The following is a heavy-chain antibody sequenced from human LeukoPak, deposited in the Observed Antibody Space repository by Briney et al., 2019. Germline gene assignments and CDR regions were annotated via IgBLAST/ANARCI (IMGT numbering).Heavy chain of an antibody. D-gene: IGHD3-10*01. CDR1: GYTFTSYY. Sequence: GASVKVSCKASGYTFTSYYMHWVRQAPGQGLEWMGVINPSGGSTSYAQKFQGRVTMTRDTSTSTVYMELSSLRSEDTAVYYCARDDRGGGAFDYWGQGTLVTVSS. CDR3: ARDDRGGGAFDY. J-gene: IGHJ4*02. CDR2: INPSGGST. V-gene: IGHV1-46*01.